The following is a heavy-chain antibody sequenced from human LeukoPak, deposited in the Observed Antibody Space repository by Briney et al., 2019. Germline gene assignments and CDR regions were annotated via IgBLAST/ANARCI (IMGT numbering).Heavy chain of an antibody. Sequence: SETLSLTCSVSGYSISSGYFWGWIRQPPGKGLEWIGTIYHGGDTYYNPSLKSRVIMSVDTSKNQFSLNLTSVTAADTAVYYCARDDSGGNSGYFDYWGQGTLVTVSS. D-gene: IGHD4-23*01. CDR3: ARDDSGGNSGYFDY. V-gene: IGHV4-38-2*02. J-gene: IGHJ4*02. CDR2: IYHGGDT. CDR1: GYSISSGYF.